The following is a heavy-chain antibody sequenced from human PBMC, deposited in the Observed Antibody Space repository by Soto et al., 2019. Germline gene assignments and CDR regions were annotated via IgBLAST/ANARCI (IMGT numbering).Heavy chain of an antibody. J-gene: IGHJ3*02. V-gene: IGHV1-8*01. D-gene: IGHD3-3*01. CDR3: ARDRSGAFGVVDDAFDI. CDR2: MNPDSGDT. Sequence: QVQLVQSGAEVKEPGASVKVSCKASGYTFTNYDINWVRQATGQGPEWMGWMNPDSGDTGYVPNFQGRVSMTRSTSISTAYMELSDLRSEDTAVYYCARDRSGAFGVVDDAFDIWGQGTMVTVSS. CDR1: GYTFTNYD.